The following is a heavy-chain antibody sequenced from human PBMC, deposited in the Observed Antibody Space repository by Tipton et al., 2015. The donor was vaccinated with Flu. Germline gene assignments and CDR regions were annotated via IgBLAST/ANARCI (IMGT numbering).Heavy chain of an antibody. D-gene: IGHD3-10*01. J-gene: IGHJ4*02. CDR2: IYTSGTS. Sequence: TLSLTCTASGDSMSSFYWSWIRQPAGKGLEFIGRIYTSGTSNYNPSLKSRVTMSIDTSKSQFSLKLNSVTAADTAVYYCARASGSGTYVIFDYWGQGTLVTVSS. CDR3: ARASGSGTYVIFDY. V-gene: IGHV4-4*07. CDR1: GDSMSSFY.